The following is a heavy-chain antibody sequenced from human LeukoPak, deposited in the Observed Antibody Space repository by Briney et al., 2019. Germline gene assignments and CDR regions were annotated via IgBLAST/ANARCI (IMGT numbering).Heavy chain of an antibody. D-gene: IGHD3-10*01. V-gene: IGHV4-38-2*02. CDR3: ARDRGVRGIMDY. CDR2: IYHSGST. Sequence: GSLRLSCAASEFTFGSYWMHWVRQAPGKGLEWIGSIYHSGSTYYNPSLKSRVTISVDTSKNQFSLKLTSVTAADTAVYYCARDRGVRGIMDYWGQGILVTVSS. CDR1: EFTFGSYW. J-gene: IGHJ4*02.